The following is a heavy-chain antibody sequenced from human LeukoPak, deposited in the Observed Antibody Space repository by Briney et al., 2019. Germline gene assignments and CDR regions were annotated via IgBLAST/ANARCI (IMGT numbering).Heavy chain of an antibody. CDR2: MNSNTGNT. D-gene: IGHD1-1*01. CDR3: TRGRGGTIDRGYMDY. J-gene: IGHJ4*02. Sequence: ASVKLSCKASGYTFIKYDIMWVRQATGQGLEWMGWMNSNTGNTGYAQRFQGRVTMTRATSMSTAYMDLSSLGSEDTAIYYCTRGRGGTIDRGYMDYWGQGTLVTVSS. V-gene: IGHV1-8*01. CDR1: GYTFIKYD.